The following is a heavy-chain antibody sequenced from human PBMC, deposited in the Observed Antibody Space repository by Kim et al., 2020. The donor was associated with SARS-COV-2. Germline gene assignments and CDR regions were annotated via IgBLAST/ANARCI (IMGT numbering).Heavy chain of an antibody. CDR2: ISSSSSYI. D-gene: IGHD6-19*01. Sequence: GGSLRLSCAASGFTFSSYSMNWVRQAPGKGLEWVSSISSSSSYIYYADSVKGRFTTSRDNAKNSLYLQMNSLRAEDTAVYYCARGRAGLREGFDYWGQGTLVTVSS. CDR1: GFTFSSYS. CDR3: ARGRAGLREGFDY. J-gene: IGHJ4*02. V-gene: IGHV3-21*01.